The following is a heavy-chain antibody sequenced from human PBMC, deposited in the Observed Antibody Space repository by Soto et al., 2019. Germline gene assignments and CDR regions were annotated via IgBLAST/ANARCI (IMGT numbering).Heavy chain of an antibody. CDR3: AKTDKYLPYSSGWYTNFGY. J-gene: IGHJ4*02. D-gene: IGHD6-19*01. Sequence: GESLKISCAASGFTFSSYAMSWVRQAPGKGLEWVSAISGSGGSTYYADSVKGRFTISRDNSKNTLYLQMNSLRAEDTAVYYCAKTDKYLPYSSGWYTNFGYWGQGTLVTVSS. CDR1: GFTFSSYA. V-gene: IGHV3-23*01. CDR2: ISGSGGST.